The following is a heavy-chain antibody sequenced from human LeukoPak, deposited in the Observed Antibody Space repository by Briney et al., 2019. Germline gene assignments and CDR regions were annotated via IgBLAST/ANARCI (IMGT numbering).Heavy chain of an antibody. J-gene: IGHJ4*02. CDR2: IYYSGST. D-gene: IGHD7-27*01. CDR3: ATRKLGNDY. CDR1: GGSISSYY. Sequence: SETLSLTCTLSGGSISSYYWSWLRQPPGKGLEWIGYIYYSGSTNYNPSLKSRVTISVDTSKNQFSLKLYSVTAADTAVYYCATRKLGNDYWGQGTLVTVSS. V-gene: IGHV4-59*01.